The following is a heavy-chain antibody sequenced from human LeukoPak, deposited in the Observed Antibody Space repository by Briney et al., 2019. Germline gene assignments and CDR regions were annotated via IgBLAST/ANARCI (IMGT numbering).Heavy chain of an antibody. CDR3: TRGSLSFDP. CDR1: GFTFSSSW. D-gene: IGHD2-15*01. CDR2: IRSKAYGGTT. V-gene: IGHV3-49*04. J-gene: IGHJ5*02. Sequence: GGSLRLSCAASGFTFSSSWMSWVRQAPGKGLEWVGFIRSKAYGGTTEYAASVKGRFTISRDDSRSIAYLQMNSLKTEDTAVYYCTRGSLSFDPWGQGTLVTVSS.